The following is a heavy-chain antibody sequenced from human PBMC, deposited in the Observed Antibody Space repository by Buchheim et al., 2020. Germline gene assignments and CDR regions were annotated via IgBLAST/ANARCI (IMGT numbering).Heavy chain of an antibody. CDR2: IYHDGAT. D-gene: IGHD6-6*01. Sequence: QVQLQESGPGLVLPSGTLSLTCGVSGDSINDRNWWSWVRQSPQKGLEWIAEIYHDGATHYNPSLRGRVTISVDKSNNQFSLKLKSVTAADTAIHYCLREYSKSSGVRLDVWGQG. J-gene: IGHJ3*01. V-gene: IGHV4-4*02. CDR3: LREYSKSSGVRLDV. CDR1: GDSINDRNW.